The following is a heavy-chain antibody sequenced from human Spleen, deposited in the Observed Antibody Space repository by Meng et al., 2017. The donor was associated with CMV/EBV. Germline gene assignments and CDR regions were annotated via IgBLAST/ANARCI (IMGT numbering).Heavy chain of an antibody. CDR2: IKLDGSER. J-gene: IGHJ6*02. CDR3: ARESSGSFVLDV. V-gene: IGHV3-7*01. D-gene: IGHD3-22*01. CDR1: GFTFSTYW. Sequence: GESLKISCAASGFTFSTYWMSWVRQAPGKGLEWVANIKLDGSERYYVDSVKGRFTISRDNAENSLYLHMNGLRAEDTAVYFCARESSGSFVLDVWGQGTTVTVSS.